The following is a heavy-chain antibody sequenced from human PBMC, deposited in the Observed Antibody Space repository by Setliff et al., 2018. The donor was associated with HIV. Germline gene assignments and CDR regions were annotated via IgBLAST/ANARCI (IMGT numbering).Heavy chain of an antibody. D-gene: IGHD1-1*01. CDR2: IHYSGSS. V-gene: IGHV4-59*01. Sequence: SETLSLTFTVSGGSISGYYWSSLRQHREKRLELIGFIHYSGSSDDNPSLKSRITISVDMSRNQFSLVLSSVTAADTAVYYCARFQAWQLGRRGGYYYYMDVWGKGTTVTVSS. CDR1: GGSISGYY. CDR3: ARFQAWQLGRRGGYYYYMDV. J-gene: IGHJ6*03.